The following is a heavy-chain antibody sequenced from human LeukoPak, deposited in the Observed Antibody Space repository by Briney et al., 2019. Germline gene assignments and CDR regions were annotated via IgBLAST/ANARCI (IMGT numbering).Heavy chain of an antibody. Sequence: GGSLRLSCAASGFTFSSYAMSWIRQAPGKGLECVSYATTGDPVYYTDSVKGRFTISRDNAKNSLFLQMTSLRDEDTAVYYCARLVIDSPSSYYMDVWGNGTTVTVSS. CDR3: ARLVIDSPSSYYMDV. V-gene: IGHV3-11*04. J-gene: IGHJ6*03. CDR2: ATTGDPV. CDR1: GFTFSSYA. D-gene: IGHD2-21*01.